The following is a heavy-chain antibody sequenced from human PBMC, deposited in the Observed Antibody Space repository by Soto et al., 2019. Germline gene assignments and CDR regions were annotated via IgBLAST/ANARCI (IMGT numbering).Heavy chain of an antibody. CDR2: MNPNSGDT. CDR3: ARGYYGDFAY. D-gene: IGHD4-17*01. J-gene: IGHJ4*01. CDR1: GYTFTSSD. Sequence: QVQLVQSGAEVKKPGASVKVSCKASGYTFTSSDINWVRQATGQGPEWMGWMNPNSGDTGYAQNFQGRVTMTRNTSISTAYLELNSLRAGDTAVYFCARGYYGDFAYWGHGTLVTVSS. V-gene: IGHV1-8*01.